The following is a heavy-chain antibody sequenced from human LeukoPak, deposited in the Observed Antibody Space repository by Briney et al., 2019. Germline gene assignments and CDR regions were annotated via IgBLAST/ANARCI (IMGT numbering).Heavy chain of an antibody. V-gene: IGHV1-24*01. Sequence: ASVKVSCKVSGYTLTELSMHWVRQAPGKGLEWMGGFDPEDGETIYAQKFQGRVTVTEDTSTDTAYMELSSLRSEDTAVYYCATGGFGKLKLNWFDPWGQGTLVTVSS. CDR2: FDPEDGET. D-gene: IGHD3-10*01. J-gene: IGHJ5*02. CDR1: GYTLTELS. CDR3: ATGGFGKLKLNWFDP.